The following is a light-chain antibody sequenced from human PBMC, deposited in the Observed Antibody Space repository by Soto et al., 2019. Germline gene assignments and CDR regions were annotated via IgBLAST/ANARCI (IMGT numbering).Light chain of an antibody. V-gene: IGLV1-40*01. CDR2: GDS. J-gene: IGLJ1*01. CDR1: SSNIGAGYD. CDR3: QSYDSSLSASV. Sequence: QSVLTQPPSVSGAPGQRVTISCTGSSSNIGAGYDVHWYQQLPGTAPKLLIYGDSNRPSGVPDRFSGSRSGTSPSLAITGLQAEDEADYYCQSYDSSLSASVFGNGTKVTVL.